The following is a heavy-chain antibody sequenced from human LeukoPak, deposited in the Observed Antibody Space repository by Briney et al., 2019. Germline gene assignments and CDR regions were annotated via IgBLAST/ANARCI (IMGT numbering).Heavy chain of an antibody. CDR1: GGSISSYY. CDR3: ARCWRPHPLDN. D-gene: IGHD1-1*01. Sequence: SETLPLTCTVSGGSISSYYWSWIRQPPEKGLEWIGYIYYSGSTNYNPSLKSRVTISVDTPKNQFSLKLSSVTAADTAVYYCARCWRPHPLDNWGQGTLVTVSS. CDR2: IYYSGST. J-gene: IGHJ4*02. V-gene: IGHV4-59*12.